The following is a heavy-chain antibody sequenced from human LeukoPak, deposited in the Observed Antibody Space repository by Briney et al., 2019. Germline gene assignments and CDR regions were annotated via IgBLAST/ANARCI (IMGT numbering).Heavy chain of an antibody. CDR3: ARDTIVGATGDFDY. V-gene: IGHV1-18*01. CDR2: ISAYNGNT. D-gene: IGHD1-26*01. CDR1: GYTFTSYG. Sequence: ASVKVFCKASGYTFTSYGISWVRQAPGQGLEWMGWISAYNGNTNYAQKLQGRVTMTTDTSTSTAYMELRSLRSDDTAVYYCARDTIVGATGDFDYWGQGTLVTVSS. J-gene: IGHJ4*02.